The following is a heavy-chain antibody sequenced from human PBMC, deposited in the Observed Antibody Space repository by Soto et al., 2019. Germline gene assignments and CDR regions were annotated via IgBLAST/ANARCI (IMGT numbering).Heavy chain of an antibody. D-gene: IGHD6-19*01. CDR3: ARDPRSHSSGWDLRLYYYYGMDV. J-gene: IGHJ6*02. V-gene: IGHV3-33*01. CDR1: GFTFSSYG. CDR2: IWYDGSNK. Sequence: QLGGPLRLSCAASGFTFSSYGMHWVRQAPGKGLEWVAVIWYDGSNKYYADSVKGRFTISRDNSKNTLYLQMNSLRAEDTAVYYCARDPRSHSSGWDLRLYYYYGMDVWGQGTTVTVSS.